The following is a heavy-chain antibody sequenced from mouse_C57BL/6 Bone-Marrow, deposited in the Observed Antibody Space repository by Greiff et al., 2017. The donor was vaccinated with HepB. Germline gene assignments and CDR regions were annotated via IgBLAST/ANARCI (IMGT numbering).Heavy chain of an antibody. CDR1: GYTFTSYW. J-gene: IGHJ3*01. CDR2: IDPSDSYT. Sequence: VQLQQPGAELVRPGTSVKLSCKASGYTFTSYWMPWVKQRPGQGLEWIGVIDPSDSYTNYNQKFKGKATLTVDTSSSTAYMQLSSLTSEDSAVYCCARGGGRGFAYWGQGTLVTVSA. D-gene: IGHD1-1*02. CDR3: ARGGGRGFAY. V-gene: IGHV1-59*01.